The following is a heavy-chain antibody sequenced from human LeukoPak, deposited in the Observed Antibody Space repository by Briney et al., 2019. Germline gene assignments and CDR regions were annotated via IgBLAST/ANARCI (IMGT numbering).Heavy chain of an antibody. CDR1: GGSISSSSYY. CDR2: IYYSGST. V-gene: IGHV4-61*01. J-gene: IGHJ4*02. CDR3: ARDPPSGIVGAA. Sequence: PSETLSLTCTVSGGSISSSSYYWSWIRQPPGKGLEWIGYIYYSGSTNYNPSLKSRVTISVDTSKNQFSLKLSSVTAADTAVYYCARDPPSGIVGAAWGQGTLVTVSS. D-gene: IGHD1-26*01.